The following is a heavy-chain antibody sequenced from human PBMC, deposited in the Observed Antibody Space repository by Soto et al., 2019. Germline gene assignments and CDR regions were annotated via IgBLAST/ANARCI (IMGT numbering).Heavy chain of an antibody. CDR2: SSNSGTFT. V-gene: IGHV3-11*03. Sequence: PGGSLRLSCAASGFTLSAHYMSWIRQAPGKGLGWVSFSSNSGTFTKYADSVKGRFTISRDNAKNSLYLQINSLRGEDTAIDFCARSGDNYNVLDYWGPGTPVTVSS. CDR3: ARSGDNYNVLDY. CDR1: GFTLSAHY. D-gene: IGHD3-10*02. J-gene: IGHJ4*02.